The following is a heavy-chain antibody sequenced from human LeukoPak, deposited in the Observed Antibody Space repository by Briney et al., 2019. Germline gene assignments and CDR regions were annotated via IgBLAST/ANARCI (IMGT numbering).Heavy chain of an antibody. D-gene: IGHD4-17*01. J-gene: IGHJ4*02. CDR1: GYTFTGYY. V-gene: IGHV1-2*02. CDR2: INPNSGGT. CDR3: AREVAEDYGDYENYFDY. Sequence: GASVKVSCKASGYTFTGYYMHWVRQAPGQGLEWMGWINPNSGGTNYAQKFQGRVTMTRDTSISTAYMELSSLRSEDTAVYYCAREVAEDYGDYENYFDYWGQGTLVTVSS.